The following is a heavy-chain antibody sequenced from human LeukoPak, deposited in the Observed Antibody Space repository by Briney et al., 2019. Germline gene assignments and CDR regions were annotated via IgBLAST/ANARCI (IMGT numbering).Heavy chain of an antibody. Sequence: HGESLKISCKASGYNFSSYWIGWVRQMHGSGLEWMGIIYPGDSDARYGPSFQGQVTISADKSISTAFLQWSSLKASDSAMYYCARGDYYNSMTAYSHFDYWGRGSLVTVSS. V-gene: IGHV5-51*01. CDR2: IYPGDSDA. CDR3: ARGDYYNSMTAYSHFDY. J-gene: IGHJ4*02. D-gene: IGHD3-10*01. CDR1: GYNFSSYW.